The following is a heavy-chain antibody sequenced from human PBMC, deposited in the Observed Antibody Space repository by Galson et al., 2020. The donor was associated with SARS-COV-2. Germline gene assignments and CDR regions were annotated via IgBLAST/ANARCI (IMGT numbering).Heavy chain of an antibody. CDR2: VHSSGST. J-gene: IGHJ4*02. V-gene: IGHV4-61*02. D-gene: IGHD6-19*01. Sequence: SETLSLTCAVSAGSLSGTSYYWGWTRQPAGKGLESSGRVHSSGSTHYNSSLKSRVTISIDTSKNQFSLRLSAVTAADTAIYYWASGPVAGSGEWGQGTLVTVSS. CDR3: ASGPVAGSGE. CDR1: AGSLSGTSYY.